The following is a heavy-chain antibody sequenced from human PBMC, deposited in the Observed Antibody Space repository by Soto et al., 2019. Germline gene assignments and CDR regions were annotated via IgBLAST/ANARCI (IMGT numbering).Heavy chain of an antibody. V-gene: IGHV3-74*03. J-gene: IGHJ3*02. CDR1: RFTFSTYW. CDR3: ARIRSTTLGGGDAFDT. CDR2: INSDGSST. D-gene: IGHD4-17*01. Sequence: EVQLVESGGGLVQPGGSLRLSCAASRFTFSTYWMHWVRQVPGKGLVWVSRINSDGSSTTYADSVKGRFTISRDNAKNTLYLLMNSLRAEDTAVYYCARIRSTTLGGGDAFDTWGQGTIVTVSS.